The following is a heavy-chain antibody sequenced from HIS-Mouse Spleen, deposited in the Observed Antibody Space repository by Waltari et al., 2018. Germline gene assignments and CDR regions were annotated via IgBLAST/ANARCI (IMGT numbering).Heavy chain of an antibody. CDR2: IYYSGST. J-gene: IGHJ2*01. CDR1: GGSISRSRYY. D-gene: IGHD6-13*01. V-gene: IGHV4-39*07. Sequence: QLQLQESGPGLVKPSETLSLTRTVPGGSISRSRYYWAWIRQPPGQGLEWIGSIYYSGSTYYNPSLKSRVTISVDTSKNQFSLKLSSVTAADTAVYYCAREIPYSSSWYDWYFDLWGRGTLVTVSS. CDR3: AREIPYSSSWYDWYFDL.